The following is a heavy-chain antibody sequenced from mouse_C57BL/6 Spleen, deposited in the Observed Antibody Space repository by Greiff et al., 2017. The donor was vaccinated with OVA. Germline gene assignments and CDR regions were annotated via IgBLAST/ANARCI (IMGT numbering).Heavy chain of an antibody. CDR3: ARSWKITTVVARDDY. CDR2: INPNYGTT. CDR1: GYSFTDYN. J-gene: IGHJ2*01. D-gene: IGHD1-1*01. V-gene: IGHV1-39*01. Sequence: VQLKESGPELVKPGASVKISCKASGYSFTDYNMNWVKQSNGKSLEWIGVINPNYGTTSYNQKFKGKATLTVDKSSSTAYMQLNSLTSEDSAVYYCARSWKITTVVARDDYWGQGTTLTVSS.